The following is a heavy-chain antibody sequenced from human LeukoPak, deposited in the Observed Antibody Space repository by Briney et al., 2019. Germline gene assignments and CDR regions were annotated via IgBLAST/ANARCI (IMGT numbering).Heavy chain of an antibody. Sequence: GGSLRLSCAASGFTFSSNGMTWVRQAPGKGLEWVSTISDSGGGAYYADSVKGRFTISRDSSRNTLYLQMHSLRAEDTAVYYCAKDRPYISSWYGCSTPWGQGTLVTVSS. CDR2: ISDSGGGA. J-gene: IGHJ5*02. D-gene: IGHD6-13*01. CDR3: AKDRPYISSWYGCSTP. V-gene: IGHV3-23*01. CDR1: GFTFSSNG.